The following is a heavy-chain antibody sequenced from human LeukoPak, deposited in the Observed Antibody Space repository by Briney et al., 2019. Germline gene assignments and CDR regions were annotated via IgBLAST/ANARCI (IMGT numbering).Heavy chain of an antibody. D-gene: IGHD3-3*01. CDR2: IYYSGST. Sequence: SETLSLTCTVSGGSISSGGYYWSWIRQHPGKGLEWIGYIYYSGSTYYNPSLKSRVTISVDTSKNQFSLKLSSVTAADTAVYYCARGRITIFGVDDYWGQGTLVTVSS. CDR1: GGSISSGGYY. V-gene: IGHV4-31*03. CDR3: ARGRITIFGVDDY. J-gene: IGHJ4*02.